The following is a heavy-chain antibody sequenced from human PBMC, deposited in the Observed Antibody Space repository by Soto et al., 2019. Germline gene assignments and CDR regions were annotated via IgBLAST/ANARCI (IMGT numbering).Heavy chain of an antibody. J-gene: IGHJ5*02. D-gene: IGHD3-9*01. CDR3: AHSLLRYFDRNHNWFDP. CDR2: IYWNDDK. CDR1: GFSLSTSGVG. V-gene: IGHV2-5*01. Sequence: SGPTLVKPTQTLTLTCTFSGFSLSTSGVGVGWIRQPPGKALEWLALIYWNDDKRYSPSLKSRPTITKDTSKNQVVLTMTNMDPVDTATYYCAHSLLRYFDRNHNWFDPWGQGTLVTVSS.